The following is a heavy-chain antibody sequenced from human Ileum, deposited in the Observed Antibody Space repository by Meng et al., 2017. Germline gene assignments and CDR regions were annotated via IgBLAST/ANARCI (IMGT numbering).Heavy chain of an antibody. J-gene: IGHJ1*01. CDR2: SNHSGSS. CDR3: ARPAGYSSDWYKYFQH. V-gene: IGHV4-34*02. D-gene: IGHD6-13*01. Sequence: QVRLQQWGAGLLKPSETLSLTCAVYGGSFSGYYWRWVRQSPGKGLEWIVESNHSGSSNYNPSFQSRVTISVDRPRNQFSLKLSSVTAADTGVYYCARPAGYSSDWYKYFQHWGQGTLVTVSS. CDR1: GGSFSGYY.